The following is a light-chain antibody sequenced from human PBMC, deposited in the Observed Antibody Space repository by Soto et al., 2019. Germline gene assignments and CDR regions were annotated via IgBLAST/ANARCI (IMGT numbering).Light chain of an antibody. Sequence: DIVLTQSPGTLSLSPGERATLSCRASQSVIANYLAWYQQKPGQAPRLLIYRASSRATGIPDRFSGTGSGTDFTLTISNLQPEDFATYYCQQSYSTLWTFGQGTKVDIK. V-gene: IGKV3-20*01. CDR3: QQSYSTLWT. J-gene: IGKJ1*01. CDR2: RAS. CDR1: QSVIANY.